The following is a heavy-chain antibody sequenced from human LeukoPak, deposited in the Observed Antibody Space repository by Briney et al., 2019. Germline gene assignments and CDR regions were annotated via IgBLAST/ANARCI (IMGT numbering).Heavy chain of an antibody. CDR3: ARKDYGSGSYTVDY. V-gene: IGHV3-11*01. J-gene: IGHJ4*02. CDR1: GFTFSDYY. Sequence: PGGSLRLSCAASGFTFSDYYMSWIRQAPGRGLEWVSYISSSGSTIYYADSVKGRFTISRDNAKNSLYLQMNSLRAEDTAVYCCARKDYGSGSYTVDYWGQGTLVTVSS. CDR2: ISSSGSTI. D-gene: IGHD3-10*01.